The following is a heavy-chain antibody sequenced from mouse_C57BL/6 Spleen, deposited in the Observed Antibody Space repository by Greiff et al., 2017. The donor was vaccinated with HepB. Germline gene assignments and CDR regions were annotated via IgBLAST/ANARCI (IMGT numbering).Heavy chain of an antibody. V-gene: IGHV3-6*01. CDR3: ASFRDLEFAY. Sequence: VQLKESGPGLVKPSQSLSLTCSVTGYSITSGYYWNWIRQFPGNKLEWMGYISYDGSNNYNPSLKNRISITRDTSKNQFFLKLNSVTTEDTATYYCASFRDLEFAYWGQGTLVTVSA. D-gene: IGHD2-10*02. CDR2: ISYDGSN. J-gene: IGHJ3*01. CDR1: GYSITSGYY.